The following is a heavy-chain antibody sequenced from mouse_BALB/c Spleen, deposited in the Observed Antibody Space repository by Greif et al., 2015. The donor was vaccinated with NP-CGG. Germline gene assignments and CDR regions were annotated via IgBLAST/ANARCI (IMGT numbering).Heavy chain of an antibody. D-gene: IGHD2-14*01. V-gene: IGHV1S81*02. CDR2: INPSNGGT. Sequence: QVQLQQSGAELVKPGASVKLSCKASGYTFTGYYMYWVKQRPGQGLEWIGEINPSNGGTNFNEKFKSKATLTVDKSSSTAYMQLSSLTSEDSAVYYCTRGTHYAMDYWGQGTSVTVSS. CDR1: GYTFTGYY. CDR3: TRGTHYAMDY. J-gene: IGHJ4*01.